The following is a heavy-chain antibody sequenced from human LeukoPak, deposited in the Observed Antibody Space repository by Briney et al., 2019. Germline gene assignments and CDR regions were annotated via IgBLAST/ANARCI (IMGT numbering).Heavy chain of an antibody. CDR1: GFTLSAHS. J-gene: IGHJ4*02. CDR3: ARDSISSPYSFDY. Sequence: GGSLRLSCEASGFTLSAHSMDWVRQAPGKGLEWVASTSSESTHIYYPDSLKGRFTVSRDNAKSSLYLQINSLRAEDTAVYYCARDSISSPYSFDYWGQGTLVTVSS. V-gene: IGHV3-21*01. CDR2: TSSESTHI. D-gene: IGHD3-3*02.